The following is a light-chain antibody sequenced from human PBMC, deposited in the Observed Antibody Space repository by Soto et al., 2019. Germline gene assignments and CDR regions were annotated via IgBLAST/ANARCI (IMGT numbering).Light chain of an antibody. CDR2: DTS. J-gene: IGLJ3*02. CDR1: TGAVTSGHY. Sequence: QPVVTQEPSLTVSPGGTVTLTCGSNTGAVTSGHYPHWLQQRPGQAPRTLIYDTSNKQSWTPARFSGSLLGGKAALTLSGAQPEDEADYYCLLSYSGGNWVFGGGTKLTVL. V-gene: IGLV7-46*01. CDR3: LLSYSGGNWV.